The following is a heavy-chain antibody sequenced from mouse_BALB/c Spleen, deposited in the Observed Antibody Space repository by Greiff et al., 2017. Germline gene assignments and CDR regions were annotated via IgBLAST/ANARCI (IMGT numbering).Heavy chain of an antibody. CDR1: GFTFSDYY. D-gene: IGHD3-2*02. J-gene: IGHJ4*01. CDR2: ISDGGSYT. V-gene: IGHV5-4*02. CDR3: ARDQGGAMDY. Sequence: DVHLVESGGGLVKPGGSLKLSCAASGFTFSDYYMYWVRQTPEKRLEWVATISDGGSYTYYPDSVKGRFTISRDNAKNNLYLQMSSLKSEDTAMYYCARDQGGAMDYWGQGTSVTVSS.